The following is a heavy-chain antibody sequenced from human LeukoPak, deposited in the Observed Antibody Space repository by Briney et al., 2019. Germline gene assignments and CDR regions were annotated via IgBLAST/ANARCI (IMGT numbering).Heavy chain of an antibody. Sequence: SETLSLTCTVSGGSISSGDYCWNWIRQPPGEGPEWIGYMSNSGSTYYNPSLKSRVTVSVDTSKNQFSLRLSSVTAADTAVYYCARSAHSSGWYDYWGQGTLVTVSS. J-gene: IGHJ4*02. CDR1: GGSISSGDYC. CDR2: MSNSGST. D-gene: IGHD6-19*01. CDR3: ARSAHSSGWYDY. V-gene: IGHV4-30-4*08.